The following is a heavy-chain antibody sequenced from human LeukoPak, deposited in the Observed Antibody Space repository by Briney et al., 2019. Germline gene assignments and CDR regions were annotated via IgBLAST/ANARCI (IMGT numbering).Heavy chain of an antibody. CDR1: GFTVSSNY. J-gene: IGHJ3*02. CDR2: IYSGGST. D-gene: IGHD3-9*01. CDR3: ASQRYFGWLLSEFGAFDI. Sequence: GGSLRLSCAASGFTVSSNYMSWVRQAPGKGLEWVSVIYSGGSTYYADSVKGRFTISRDNSKNTLYLQMNSLRAEDTAVYYCASQRYFGWLLSEFGAFDIWGQGTMVTVSS. V-gene: IGHV3-53*01.